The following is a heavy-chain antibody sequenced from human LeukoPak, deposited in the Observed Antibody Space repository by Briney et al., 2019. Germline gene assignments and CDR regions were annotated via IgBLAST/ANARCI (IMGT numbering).Heavy chain of an antibody. D-gene: IGHD3-10*01. CDR2: ISAYNGNT. CDR1: GYTFTSYG. V-gene: IGHV1-18*01. CDR3: ARDTMVRGVMMT. J-gene: IGHJ5*02. Sequence: ASVKVSCKASGYTFTSYGISWVRQPPGQGLEWMGWISAYNGNTNYAQKLQGRVTMTTDTSTSTAYMELRSLRSDDTAVYYCARDTMVRGVMMTWGQGTLVTVSS.